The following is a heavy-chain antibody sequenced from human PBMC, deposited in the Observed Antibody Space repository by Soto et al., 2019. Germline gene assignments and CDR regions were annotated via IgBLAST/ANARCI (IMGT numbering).Heavy chain of an antibody. V-gene: IGHV1-18*01. Sequence: SVKVSCKASGYTFTNYGISWVRQAPGQGLEWMGWISAYNGNTNYAQKLQGRVTMTTDTSTSTAYMELRSLRSDGTAVYYCARDDVIAVAGPESFDIWGQGTMVTVSS. CDR3: ARDDVIAVAGPESFDI. J-gene: IGHJ3*02. CDR1: GYTFTNYG. D-gene: IGHD6-19*01. CDR2: ISAYNGNT.